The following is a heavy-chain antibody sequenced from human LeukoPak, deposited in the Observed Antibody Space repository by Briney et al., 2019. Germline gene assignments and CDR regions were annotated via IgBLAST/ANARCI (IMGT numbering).Heavy chain of an antibody. V-gene: IGHV1-2*02. J-gene: IGHJ4*02. Sequence: GASVKVSCKASGYTFTGYYMHWVRQAPGQGLEWMGWINPNSGGTNYAQKFQGRVTMTRDTSISTAYMELSRLRSDDTAVYYCARGLNPYCSSTSCYPEDFDYWGQGTLVTVSS. CDR1: GYTFTGYY. D-gene: IGHD2-2*01. CDR3: ARGLNPYCSSTSCYPEDFDY. CDR2: INPNSGGT.